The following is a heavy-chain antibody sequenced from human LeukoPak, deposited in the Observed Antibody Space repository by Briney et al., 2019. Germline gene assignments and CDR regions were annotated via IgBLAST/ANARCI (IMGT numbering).Heavy chain of an antibody. Sequence: GGSLRLSCAASGFTFDDYTMHWVRQAPGKGLEWVSLISWDGGSTYYADSVKGRFTISRDNSKNSLYLQMNSLRTEDTALYYCAKDIGQWLARGGELDYWGQGTLVTVSS. CDR1: GFTFDDYT. J-gene: IGHJ4*02. D-gene: IGHD6-19*01. CDR2: ISWDGGST. V-gene: IGHV3-43*01. CDR3: AKDIGQWLARGGELDY.